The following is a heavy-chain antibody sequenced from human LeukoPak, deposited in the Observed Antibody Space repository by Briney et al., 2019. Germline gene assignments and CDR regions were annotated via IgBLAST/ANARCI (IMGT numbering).Heavy chain of an antibody. CDR1: GYTFTSYG. Sequence: ASVKVSCKASGYTFTSYGISWVGQPPGKGLEGMGWISAYNGNTNYAQKLQGRVTMTTDTSTSTAYMELRSLRSDDTAVYYCARTHKPYYYDSSGYYVLGYWGQGTLVTVSS. CDR2: ISAYNGNT. J-gene: IGHJ4*02. CDR3: ARTHKPYYYDSSGYYVLGY. V-gene: IGHV1-18*01. D-gene: IGHD3-22*01.